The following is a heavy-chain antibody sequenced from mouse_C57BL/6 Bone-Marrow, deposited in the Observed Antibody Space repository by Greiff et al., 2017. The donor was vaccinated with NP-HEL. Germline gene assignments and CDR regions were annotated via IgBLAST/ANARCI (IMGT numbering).Heavy chain of an antibody. V-gene: IGHV1-81*01. CDR1: GYTFTSYG. CDR3: ARSPVLTTVVATDY. D-gene: IGHD1-1*01. J-gene: IGHJ2*01. CDR2: IYPRSGNT. Sequence: VQLVESGAELARPGASVKLSCKASGYTFTSYGISWVKQRTGQGLEWIGEIYPRSGNTYYNEKFKGKATLTADKSSSTAYMELRSLTSEDSAVYFCARSPVLTTVVATDYWGQGTTLTVSS.